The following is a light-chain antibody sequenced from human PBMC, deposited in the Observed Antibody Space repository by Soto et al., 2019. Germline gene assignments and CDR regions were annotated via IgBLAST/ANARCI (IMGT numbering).Light chain of an antibody. CDR1: QFVSSTY. CDR3: QQYGISPFT. J-gene: IGKJ4*01. Sequence: GSSQCAGALSLSPGARVILSGGASQFVSSTYLAWYQQRPGQAPRLLIYGASSRATGIPDRFSGGGSETDFTLTISRLESEDSAVYYCQQYGISPFTFGGGTKVDIK. V-gene: IGKV3-20*01. CDR2: GAS.